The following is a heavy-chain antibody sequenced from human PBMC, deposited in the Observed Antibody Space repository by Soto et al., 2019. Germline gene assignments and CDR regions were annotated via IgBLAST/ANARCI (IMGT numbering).Heavy chain of an antibody. D-gene: IGHD3-22*01. CDR2: ISSSGGST. CDR1: GYPFSSYA. V-gene: IGHV3-23*01. Sequence: GGSVRLSCAASGYPFSSYAVTWVRPAVGKALESLSAISSSGGSTYYADSVQGPFTITRDHSKITLYLQMTSLRAEDTAVYYSAKFPRYYDSSAYWGHGTLVTVSS. CDR3: AKFPRYYDSSAY. J-gene: IGHJ1*01.